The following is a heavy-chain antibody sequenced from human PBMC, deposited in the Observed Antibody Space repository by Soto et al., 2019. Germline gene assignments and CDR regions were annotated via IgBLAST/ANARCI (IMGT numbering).Heavy chain of an antibody. CDR3: LYNWNSNWFDP. J-gene: IGHJ5*02. D-gene: IGHD1-7*01. V-gene: IGHV1-8*01. CDR1: GYTFTSYD. CDR2: MNPNSGNT. Sequence: GASVKVSCKASGYTFTSYDINWVRQATGQGLEWMGWMNPNSGNTGYAQKFQGRVTMTRNTSISTAYMELTSLRYDDTAVYYCLYNWNSNWFDPWGQGTLVTVSS.